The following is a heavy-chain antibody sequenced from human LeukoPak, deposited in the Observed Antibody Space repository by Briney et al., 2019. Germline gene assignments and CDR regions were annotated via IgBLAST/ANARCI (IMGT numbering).Heavy chain of an antibody. CDR1: GFTFSSYA. Sequence: GGSLRLSCAASGFTFSSYAMHWVRQAPGKGLEWVAVISYDGSNKYYADSVKGRFTISRDNSKNTLYLQMNSLRAEDTAVYYCARDRRDGYNKVLDYWGQGTLVTVSS. D-gene: IGHD5-24*01. J-gene: IGHJ4*02. V-gene: IGHV3-30-3*01. CDR2: ISYDGSNK. CDR3: ARDRRDGYNKVLDY.